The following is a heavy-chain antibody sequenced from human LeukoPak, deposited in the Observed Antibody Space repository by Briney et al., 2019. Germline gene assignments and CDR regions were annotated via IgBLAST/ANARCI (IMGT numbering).Heavy chain of an antibody. J-gene: IGHJ4*02. CDR2: ISSSGSTI. V-gene: IGHV3-48*03. D-gene: IGHD6-13*01. Sequence: GGSLRLSCAASGFTFSSYEMNWVRQAPGKGLEWVSYISSSGSTIYYADSVKGRFTISRDNAKNSLYLQMNSLRAEDTAVYYCARDTGIAAAAPSGFDYWGQGTLVTVSS. CDR3: ARDTGIAAAAPSGFDY. CDR1: GFTFSSYE.